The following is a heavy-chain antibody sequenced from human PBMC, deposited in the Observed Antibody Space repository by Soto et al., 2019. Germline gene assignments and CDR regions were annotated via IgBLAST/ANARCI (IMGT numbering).Heavy chain of an antibody. CDR3: VSEAWEYDWYVDL. D-gene: IGHD1-26*01. CDR2: ISPHNGNT. J-gene: IGHJ2*01. Sequence: QVQLVQSGPEVKEPGASVKVSCKASGYTFTSRGIYWVRQAPGQWLEWMGWISPHNGNTHYAQSLQDRVTLTTDTSTSTAYMDMRSLRSDDTAVYYCVSEAWEYDWYVDLWGRGTPVTVSS. V-gene: IGHV1-18*01. CDR1: GYTFTSRG.